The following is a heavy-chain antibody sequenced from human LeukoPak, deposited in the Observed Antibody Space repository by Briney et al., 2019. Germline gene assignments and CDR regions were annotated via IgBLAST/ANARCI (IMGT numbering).Heavy chain of an antibody. V-gene: IGHV3-23*01. CDR3: AKSRDSSGYWGPYAFDI. CDR2: VGGSGADT. CDR1: GFTFSRFA. J-gene: IGHJ3*02. D-gene: IGHD3-22*01. Sequence: GGSLRLSCAASGFTFSRFAMTWVRRASGKGLEWVSAVGGSGADTYYADSVKGRFTISRDNSKNTLYLQMNSLRAEDTAVYYCAKSRDSSGYWGPYAFDIWGQGTMVTVSS.